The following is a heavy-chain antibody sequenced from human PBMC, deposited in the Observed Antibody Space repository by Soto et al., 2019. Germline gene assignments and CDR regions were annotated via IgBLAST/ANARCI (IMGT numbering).Heavy chain of an antibody. J-gene: IGHJ4*02. CDR1: GFTFGDYA. Sequence: EVQLVESGGGLVQPGRSLRLSCAASGFTFGDYAMQWVRQAPGKGLEWGSAISWNSGSIDYADSVKGRFTISRDNAKNSLYLQMNSLRAEDTALYYCAKSHTTSGWYVTTDYWGQGTRVTVSS. CDR2: ISWNSGSI. D-gene: IGHD6-19*01. V-gene: IGHV3-9*01. CDR3: AKSHTTSGWYVTTDY.